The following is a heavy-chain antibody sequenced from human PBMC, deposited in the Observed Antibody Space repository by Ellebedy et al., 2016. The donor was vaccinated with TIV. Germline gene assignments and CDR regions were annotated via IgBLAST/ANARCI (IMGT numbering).Heavy chain of an antibody. V-gene: IGHV3-21*01. J-gene: IGHJ5*02. Sequence: GESLKISXAASGFTFSSYSMNWVRQAPGKGLEWVSSISSSSSYIYYADSVKGRFTISRDNAKNSLSLQMNRLRAEDTAVYYCVRAGRSSTWGQGTLVTVSS. CDR3: VRAGRSST. CDR1: GFTFSSYS. CDR2: ISSSSSYI.